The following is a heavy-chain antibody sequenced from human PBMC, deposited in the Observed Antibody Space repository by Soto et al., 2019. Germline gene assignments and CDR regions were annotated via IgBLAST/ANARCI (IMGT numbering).Heavy chain of an antibody. J-gene: IGHJ6*03. V-gene: IGHV4-59*08. CDR3: ARHYRGAYYYYYDMDV. CDR1: GGSISSYY. D-gene: IGHD3-10*01. CDR2: IYYSGST. Sequence: ETLSLTCTVSGGSISSYYWSWIRQPPGKGLEWIGYIYYSGSTNYNPSLKSRVTISVDTSKNQFSLKLSSVTAADTAVYYCARHYRGAYYYYYDMDVWGKGTTVTVSS.